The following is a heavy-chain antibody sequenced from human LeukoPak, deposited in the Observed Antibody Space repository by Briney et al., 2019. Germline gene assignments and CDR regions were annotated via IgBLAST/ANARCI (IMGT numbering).Heavy chain of an antibody. CDR2: INHSGST. Sequence: SETLSLTCAVYGGSVSGYYWSWIRPPPGKGLEWIGEINHSGSTNYNPSLKSRVTISVDTSKNQFSLKLSSVTAADTAVYYCASTRKVVVAASVDYWGQGTLVTVSS. J-gene: IGHJ4*02. CDR3: ASTRKVVVAASVDY. CDR1: GGSVSGYY. V-gene: IGHV4-34*01. D-gene: IGHD2-15*01.